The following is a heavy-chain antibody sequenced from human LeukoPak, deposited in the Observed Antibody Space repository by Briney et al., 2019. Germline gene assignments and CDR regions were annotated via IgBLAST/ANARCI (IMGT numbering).Heavy chain of an antibody. Sequence: SETLSLTCTVSGGSISSYYWSWIRQPPGKGLEWIGYIYYSGSTNYNPSLKSRVTISVDTSKNQFSLRLSSVTAADTAVYFCARVAHDLYPYYFDYWGQGTLVTVSS. V-gene: IGHV4-59*12. CDR1: GGSISSYY. CDR3: ARVAHDLYPYYFDY. J-gene: IGHJ4*02. D-gene: IGHD5/OR15-5a*01. CDR2: IYYSGST.